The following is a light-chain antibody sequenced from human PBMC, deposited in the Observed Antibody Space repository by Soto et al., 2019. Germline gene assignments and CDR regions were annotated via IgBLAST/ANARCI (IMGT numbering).Light chain of an antibody. CDR3: QQYYTYSYT. V-gene: IGKV1-5*03. Sequence: DIQMTQSPSTLSASVGDRVTITCRASQSISSWLAWYQQKPGKAPNLLIYKASHLESGVPSRFSGSGSGTEFTLTISSLQPDDFATYYCQQYYTYSYTFGQGTKLEIK. CDR2: KAS. CDR1: QSISSW. J-gene: IGKJ2*01.